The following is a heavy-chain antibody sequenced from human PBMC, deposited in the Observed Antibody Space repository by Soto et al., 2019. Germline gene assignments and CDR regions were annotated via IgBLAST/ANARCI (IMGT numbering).Heavy chain of an antibody. J-gene: IGHJ5*02. D-gene: IGHD3-9*01. CDR2: VYYSGST. CDR3: VRDYLLTGFDP. Sequence: PSETLSLTCTVSGGSISNYYWTWVRQPPGKGLEWIGYVYYSGSTNYNPSLESRVTISIDASKNQFSLKMESVTAADTAVYYCVRDYLLTGFDPWGQGALVTVSS. V-gene: IGHV4-59*01. CDR1: GGSISNYY.